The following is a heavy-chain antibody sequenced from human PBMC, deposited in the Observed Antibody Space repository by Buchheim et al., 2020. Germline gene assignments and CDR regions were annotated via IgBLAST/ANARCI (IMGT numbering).Heavy chain of an antibody. D-gene: IGHD5-18*01. V-gene: IGHV3-30*18. CDR2: ISYDGSNK. CDR1: GFTFSSYG. Sequence: QVQLVESGGGVVQPGRSLRLSCAASGFTFSSYGMHWVRQAPGKGLEWVAVISYDGSNKYYADSVKGRLTISRDNSKNTLYLQMNSLRAEDTAVYYCAKDRGYSYYYGMDVWGQGTT. J-gene: IGHJ6*02. CDR3: AKDRGYSYYYGMDV.